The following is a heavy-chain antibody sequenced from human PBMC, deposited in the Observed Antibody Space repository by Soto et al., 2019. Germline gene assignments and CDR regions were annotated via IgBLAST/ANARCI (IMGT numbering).Heavy chain of an antibody. J-gene: IGHJ6*02. D-gene: IGHD4-17*01. V-gene: IGHV4-59*11. CDR1: SGPSSSHN. CDR2: VYYTGGT. Sequence: QVQVQQSGPGLVKPSETLSLTCTVSSGPSSSHNWGWIRQPPGRGLEWIGYVYYTGGTSYNPSLXXXXXXXXXXXXXXXXXXXXXXXXXXXXXXXXXXQXIDYLHGLVDVWGQGTTVSVSS. CDR3: XXQXIDYLHGLVDV.